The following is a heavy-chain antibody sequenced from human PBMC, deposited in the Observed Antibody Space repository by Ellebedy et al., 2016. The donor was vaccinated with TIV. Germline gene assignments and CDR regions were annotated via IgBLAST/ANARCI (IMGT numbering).Heavy chain of an antibody. V-gene: IGHV3-23*01. CDR1: GFTFSSYA. Sequence: GGSLRLXCVGSGFTFSSYAMSWVRQAPGKGLEWVSTISHSDGSTYYIDSVKGRFTISSDNSKNTLFLQMNSLRAEDTALYYCARRGGSGWGGFDIWGQGTMVTVSS. J-gene: IGHJ3*02. D-gene: IGHD6-19*01. CDR2: ISHSDGST. CDR3: ARRGGSGWGGFDI.